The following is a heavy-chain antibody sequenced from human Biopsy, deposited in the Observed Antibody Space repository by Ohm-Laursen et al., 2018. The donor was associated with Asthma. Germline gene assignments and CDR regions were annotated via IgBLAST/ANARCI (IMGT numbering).Heavy chain of an antibody. J-gene: IGHJ4*02. Sequence: PSLTCTFSYGSLTRGGYYLTWNRPHPRKGLGWVGFIYYSGGTYYNPSLKSRVSISIDTSKNQFSLKLSSVTAADTAVYYCARAQDYYDSRGYYRSFDYWGQGTLVTVSS. CDR1: YGSLTRGGYY. V-gene: IGHV4-31*03. D-gene: IGHD3-22*01. CDR3: ARAQDYYDSRGYYRSFDY. CDR2: IYYSGGT.